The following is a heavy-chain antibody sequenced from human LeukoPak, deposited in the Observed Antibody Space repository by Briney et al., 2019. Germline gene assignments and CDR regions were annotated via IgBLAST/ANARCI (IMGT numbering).Heavy chain of an antibody. V-gene: IGHV3-7*03. CDR1: GFTFSSYW. CDR3: ARGIAAAGLGDFDY. CDR2: IKQDGSEK. J-gene: IGHJ4*02. Sequence: GGSLRLSCAASGFTFSSYWMSWVRQAPGKGLEWVANIKQDGSEKYYVDSVKGRFTISRDNAKNSLYLQMNSLRAEDTAVYYCARGIAAAGLGDFDYWGQGTLVTVSS. D-gene: IGHD6-13*01.